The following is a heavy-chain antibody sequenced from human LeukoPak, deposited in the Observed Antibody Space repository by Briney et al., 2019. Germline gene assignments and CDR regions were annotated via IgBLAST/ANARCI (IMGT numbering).Heavy chain of an antibody. V-gene: IGHV4-34*01. D-gene: IGHD2-15*01. CDR2: INHSGST. J-gene: IGHJ4*02. Sequence: PSETLSLTCAVYGESFSGYFWSWIRQPPGKGLEWIGEINHSGSTNYNPSLKSRVTILVDTSKNQFSLKLSSVTAADTAVYYCARNPPSEYCSGGSCKFFDSWGQGTLVTVSS. CDR1: GESFSGYF. CDR3: ARNPPSEYCSGGSCKFFDS.